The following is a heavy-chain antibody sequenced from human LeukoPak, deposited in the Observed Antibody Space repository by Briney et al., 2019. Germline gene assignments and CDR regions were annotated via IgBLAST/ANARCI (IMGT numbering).Heavy chain of an antibody. J-gene: IGHJ5*02. CDR3: ARERPGSSFDP. CDR2: IYTSGST. Sequence: SETLSVTCTVSGGSISSNYWSCIRQPAGKGLEWIGRIYTSGSTNYNPSLKSRVTMSVDTSKNQFSLKLSSVTAADTAVYYCARERPGSSFDPWGQGTLVTVSS. D-gene: IGHD3-10*01. V-gene: IGHV4-4*07. CDR1: GGSISSNY.